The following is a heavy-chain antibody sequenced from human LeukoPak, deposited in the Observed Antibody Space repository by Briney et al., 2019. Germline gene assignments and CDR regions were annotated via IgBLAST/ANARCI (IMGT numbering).Heavy chain of an antibody. CDR3: ARDGSGSYYNLPFDY. D-gene: IGHD3-10*01. CDR2: ISSSGSTI. Sequence: GGSLRLSCAASGFTFSSYEMNWVRQAPGKGLERVSYISSSGSTIYYADSVKGGFTISRDNAKNSLYLQMNSLRAEDTAVYYCARDGSGSYYNLPFDYWGQGTLVTVSS. CDR1: GFTFSSYE. V-gene: IGHV3-48*03. J-gene: IGHJ4*02.